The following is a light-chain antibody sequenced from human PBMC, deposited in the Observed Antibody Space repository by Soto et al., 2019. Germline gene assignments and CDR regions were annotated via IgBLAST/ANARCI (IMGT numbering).Light chain of an antibody. CDR2: EVS. CDR3: SSYTNSGTWV. J-gene: IGLJ3*02. Sequence: QSALTQPASVSGSPGQSITISCTGSSSDIGGYNYVSWYQQYPGKAPKLMIYEVSNRPSGVSNRFSASKSSNTASLTISGLQAEDETDYYCSSYTNSGTWVFGGGTKLTVL. V-gene: IGLV2-14*01. CDR1: SSDIGGYNY.